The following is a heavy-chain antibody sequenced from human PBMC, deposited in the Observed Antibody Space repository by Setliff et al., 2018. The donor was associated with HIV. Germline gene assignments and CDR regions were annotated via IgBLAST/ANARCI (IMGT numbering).Heavy chain of an antibody. V-gene: IGHV3-15*01. CDR1: GFTFDNAW. D-gene: IGHD7-27*01. CDR2: MNSKTRGGAP. Sequence: GGSLRLSCTVSGFTFDNAWMAWVRQAPGEGLEWVGHMNSKTRGGAPAYAAPLKGRFTISGDDSKNTLYLQMDSLSTEDTAVYYCILLGMHGAFDIWGQGTMVTVSS. J-gene: IGHJ3*02. CDR3: ILLGMHGAFDI.